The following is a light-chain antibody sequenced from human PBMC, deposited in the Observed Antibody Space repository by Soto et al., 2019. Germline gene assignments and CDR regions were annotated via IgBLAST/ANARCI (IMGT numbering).Light chain of an antibody. CDR2: RNN. V-gene: IGLV1-47*01. J-gene: IGLJ2*01. CDR1: SSNIGSNY. Sequence: QLVLTQPPSASVTPGQRVTISCSGSSSNIGSNYVYWYQQLPATAPQLLIYRNNQRPSGVPARFSGSKSGTSASLAISGLRSEDEADYYCAAWDDSLSGPVFGGGTKLTVL. CDR3: AAWDDSLSGPV.